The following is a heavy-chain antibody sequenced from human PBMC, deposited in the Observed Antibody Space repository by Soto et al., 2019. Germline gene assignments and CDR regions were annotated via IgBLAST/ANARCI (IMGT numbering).Heavy chain of an antibody. J-gene: IGHJ5*02. D-gene: IGHD2-2*01. CDR1: GYTFTTFW. CDR3: ARLYCSSSTCDSWFDP. CDR2: IDPRDSYT. V-gene: IGHV5-10-1*01. Sequence: GESLKISCTGFGYTFTTFWISWVRQMPGRGLEWMGRIDPRDSYTNYSPSFQGHVTISADKSISTAYLQWGSLKASDTAMYYCARLYCSSSTCDSWFDPWGQGTLVTVSS.